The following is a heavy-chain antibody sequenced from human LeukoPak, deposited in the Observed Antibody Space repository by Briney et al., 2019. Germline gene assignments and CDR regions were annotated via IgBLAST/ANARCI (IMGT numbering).Heavy chain of an antibody. J-gene: IGHJ4*02. CDR2: INPSSGGT. D-gene: IGHD2-2*01. Sequence: ASVKVSCKASGYTFTGYYMHWVRQAPGQGLEWVGWINPSSGGTNYAQKFQGRVTMTRDTSISTAYMELSRLRSDDTAVYYCARDESVVPAAESEGFDYWGQGTLVTVSS. CDR1: GYTFTGYY. CDR3: ARDESVVPAAESEGFDY. V-gene: IGHV1-2*02.